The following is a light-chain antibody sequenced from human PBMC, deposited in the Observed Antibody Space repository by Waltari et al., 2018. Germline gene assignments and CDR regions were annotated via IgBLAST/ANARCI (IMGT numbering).Light chain of an antibody. CDR1: RTISSN. Sequence: ETVMTQSPATLSVSPVERATLSCRTGRTISSNLAWYQQKPGQDPRLLIYGASIRATSVPARFSGSESGTQFTLTIHSLHSEVFAVYYCKQNNNWPPWTFGQGTKVEIK. CDR2: GAS. CDR3: KQNNNWPPWT. J-gene: IGKJ1*01. V-gene: IGKV3-15*01.